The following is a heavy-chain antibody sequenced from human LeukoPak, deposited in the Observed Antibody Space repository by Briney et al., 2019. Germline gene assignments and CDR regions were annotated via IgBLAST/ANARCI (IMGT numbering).Heavy chain of an antibody. J-gene: IGHJ4*02. CDR2: INTNTGNP. D-gene: IGHD3-10*01. Sequence: ASVKVSCKASGYTFTSYAMNWVRQAPGQGLEWMGWINTNTGNPTYAQGFTGRFVFSLDTSVSTAYLQISSLKAEDTAVYYCAREPEGGATMVRGVIPVYWGQGTLVTVSS. CDR3: AREPEGGATMVRGVIPVY. V-gene: IGHV7-4-1*02. CDR1: GYTFTSYA.